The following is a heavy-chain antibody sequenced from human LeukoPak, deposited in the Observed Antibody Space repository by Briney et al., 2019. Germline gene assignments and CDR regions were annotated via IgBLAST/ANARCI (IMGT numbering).Heavy chain of an antibody. V-gene: IGHV3-33*06. J-gene: IGHJ6*02. CDR2: IWYDGSNK. D-gene: IGHD3-22*01. CDR3: AKGRGDSSYYGMDV. CDR1: GFSFSSYG. Sequence: TGGSLRLSCVASGFSFSSYGMHWVRQAPGKGLEWGAVIWYDGSNKYYADSVKGRFTISRDNSKNTLYLQMNSLRAEDTAVYYCAKGRGDSSYYGMDVWGQGTTVTVSS.